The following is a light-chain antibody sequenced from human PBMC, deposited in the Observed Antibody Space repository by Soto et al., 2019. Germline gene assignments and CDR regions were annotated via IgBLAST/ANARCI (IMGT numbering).Light chain of an antibody. CDR3: QQFGSSPPT. J-gene: IGKJ1*01. V-gene: IGKV3-20*01. CDR2: XAS. CDR1: QSISRY. Sequence: EILLSQSPGPLSLSPGARTTLSSRASQSISRYLAWYQQKPGQGPRLXIYXASSRAPGTPDRFSGSGAGTDVTITMNSQLPEDFALLYCQQFGSSPPTFGQGTKVYIK.